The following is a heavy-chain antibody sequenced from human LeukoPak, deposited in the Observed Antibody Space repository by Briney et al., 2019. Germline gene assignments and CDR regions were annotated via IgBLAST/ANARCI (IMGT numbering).Heavy chain of an antibody. CDR1: GFTFSSYG. D-gene: IGHD6-19*01. CDR2: IRYDGSNK. J-gene: IGHJ5*02. Sequence: GGSLRLSCAASGFTFSSYGMHWVRQAPGKGLEWVAFIRYDGSNKYYADSVKGRFTISRDNSKNTLYLQMNSLRAEDTAVYYCAKDPSGQWLVRYRARLGPWGQGTLVTVSS. CDR3: AKDPSGQWLVRYRARLGP. V-gene: IGHV3-30*02.